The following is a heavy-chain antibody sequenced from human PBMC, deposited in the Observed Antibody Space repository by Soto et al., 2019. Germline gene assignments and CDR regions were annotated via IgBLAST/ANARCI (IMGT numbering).Heavy chain of an antibody. Sequence: ASVKVSCKASGGTFSSYAISWVREAPGQGLEWMGGIVPIFGTANYAQKFQGRVTITADETTSTAYMELSSLRSEDTAVYYCAREGGSGCDDAFDIWGQGTMVTVSS. CDR1: GGTFSSYA. CDR2: IVPIFGTA. CDR3: AREGGSGCDDAFDI. V-gene: IGHV1-69*13. D-gene: IGHD5-12*01. J-gene: IGHJ3*02.